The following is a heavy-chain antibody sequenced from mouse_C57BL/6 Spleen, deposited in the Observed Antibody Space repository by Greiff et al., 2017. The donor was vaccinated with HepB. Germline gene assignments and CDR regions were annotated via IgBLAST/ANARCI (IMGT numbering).Heavy chain of an antibody. J-gene: IGHJ3*01. Sequence: EVKLKQSGTVLARPGASVKMSCKTSGYTFTSYWMHWVKQRPGQGLEWIGAIYPGNSDTSYNQKFKGKAKLTAVTSASTAYMELSSLTNEDSAVYYCTRREEIYYGSSPAWFAYWGQGTLVTVSA. D-gene: IGHD1-1*01. CDR3: TRREEIYYGSSPAWFAY. CDR2: IYPGNSDT. V-gene: IGHV1-5*01. CDR1: GYTFTSYW.